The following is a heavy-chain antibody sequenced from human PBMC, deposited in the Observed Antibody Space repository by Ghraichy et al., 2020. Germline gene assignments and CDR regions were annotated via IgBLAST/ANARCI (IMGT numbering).Heavy chain of an antibody. J-gene: IGHJ5*02. V-gene: IGHV1-2*02. CDR2: INPNSGGT. Sequence: ASVKVSCRASGYTFTGYYMYWVRQAPGQGLEWMGWINPNSGGTNYAQKFQGRVTMTRDTSISTAYMELSRLRSDDTAVYYCARQFNRVTIFGVVEPKFDPWGQGPLVTVSS. CDR3: ARQFNRVTIFGVVEPKFDP. D-gene: IGHD3-3*01. CDR1: GYTFTGYY.